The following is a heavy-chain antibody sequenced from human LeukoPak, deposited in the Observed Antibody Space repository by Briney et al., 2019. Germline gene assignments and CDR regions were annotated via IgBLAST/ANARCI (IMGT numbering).Heavy chain of an antibody. V-gene: IGHV1-46*01. CDR2: INPSGGST. D-gene: IGHD4-17*01. J-gene: IGHJ4*02. CDR1: GYTFTSYY. Sequence: ASVKVSCKASGYTFTSYYMHWVRQAPGQGLEWMGIINPSGGSTSYAQKFQGRVTMTRDTSTSTAYMELRSLRSDDTAVYYCARDYYSDYVFDYWGQGTLVTVSS. CDR3: ARDYYSDYVFDY.